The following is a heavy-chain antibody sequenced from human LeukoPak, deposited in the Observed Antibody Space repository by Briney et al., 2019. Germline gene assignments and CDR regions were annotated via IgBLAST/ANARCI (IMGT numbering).Heavy chain of an antibody. D-gene: IGHD1-26*01. J-gene: IGHJ4*02. Sequence: PSETLSLTCAVYGGSFSGYYWNWIRQPPGKGLEWIGEINHSGSTNYNPSLKSRVTISVDTSKNQFSLKLSSVTAADTAVYYCAGRLVGATGLDYWGQGTLVTVSS. CDR2: INHSGST. CDR3: AGRLVGATGLDY. V-gene: IGHV4-34*01. CDR1: GGSFSGYY.